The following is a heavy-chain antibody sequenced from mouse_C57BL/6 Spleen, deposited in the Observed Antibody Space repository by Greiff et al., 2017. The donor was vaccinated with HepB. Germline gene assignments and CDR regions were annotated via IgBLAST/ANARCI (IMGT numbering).Heavy chain of an antibody. J-gene: IGHJ2*01. Sequence: VKVVDSGPGLVAPSQSLSITCTVSGFSLTSYGVHWVRQPPGKGLEWLVVIWSDGSTTYNSALKSRLSISKDNSKSQVFLKMNSLQTEDTAMYYCARHAYDYDGGFDYWGQGTTLTVSS. D-gene: IGHD2-4*01. V-gene: IGHV2-6-1*01. CDR2: IWSDGST. CDR3: ARHAYDYDGGFDY. CDR1: GFSLTSYG.